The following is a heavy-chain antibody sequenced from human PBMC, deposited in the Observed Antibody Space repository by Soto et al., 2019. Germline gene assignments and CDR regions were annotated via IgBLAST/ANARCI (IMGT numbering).Heavy chain of an antibody. CDR3: AIGIKYGDYSRWFDP. Sequence: QVQLVQSGAEVKKPGASVKVSCKASGYTFTSYDINWVRQAPGQGLEYLGWMNPNSGNTGYVQKFQGRVTMTRNSSTSTAYMVLSSLRSQDTAVYYCAIGIKYGDYSRWFDPRGQGTLVTVSS. D-gene: IGHD4-17*01. CDR2: MNPNSGNT. CDR1: GYTFTSYD. V-gene: IGHV1-8*01. J-gene: IGHJ5*02.